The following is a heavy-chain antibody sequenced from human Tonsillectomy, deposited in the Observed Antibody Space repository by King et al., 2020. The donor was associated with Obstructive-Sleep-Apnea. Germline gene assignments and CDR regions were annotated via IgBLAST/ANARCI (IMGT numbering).Heavy chain of an antibody. CDR3: ARLRAGQGSNAFDY. J-gene: IGHJ4*02. CDR1: GECFSGCY. CDR2: INHSGST. V-gene: IGHV4-34*01. Sequence: VQLQQWGPGLLKPSETLSLTFAVFGECFSGCYWTWIRQPPGKGLEWIGEINHSGSTIYSPSLKSRVTISVDTSKNQFSLNLSSVTAADTAVYYCARLRAGQGSNAFDYWGQGTLVTVSS. D-gene: IGHD1-26*01.